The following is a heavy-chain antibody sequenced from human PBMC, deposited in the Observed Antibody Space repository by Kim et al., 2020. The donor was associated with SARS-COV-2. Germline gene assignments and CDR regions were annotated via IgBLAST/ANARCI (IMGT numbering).Heavy chain of an antibody. CDR3: ARDLRRSWDYYYGMDV. V-gene: IGHV3-21*01. CDR1: GFTFSSYS. J-gene: IGHJ6*02. D-gene: IGHD3-10*01. CDR2: ISSSSSYI. Sequence: GGSLRLFCAASGFTFSSYSMNWVRQAPGKGLEWVSSISSSSSYIYYADSVKGRFTISRDNAKNSLYLQMNSLRAEDTAVYYCARDLRRSWDYYYGMDVWGQGTTVTVSS.